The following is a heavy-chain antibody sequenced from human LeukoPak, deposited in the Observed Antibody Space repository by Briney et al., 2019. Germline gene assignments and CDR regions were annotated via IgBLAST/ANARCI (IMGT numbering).Heavy chain of an antibody. D-gene: IGHD3-10*01. Sequence: PGGSLRLSCAASGFTLSSYWMSWVRQAPGKGLEWVGRIKSKTDGGTTDYAAPVKGRFTISRDDSKNTLYLQMNSLKTEDTAVYYCTTVMMVRGDYYYYYMDVWGKGTTVTVS. CDR3: TTVMMVRGDYYYYYMDV. CDR2: IKSKTDGGTT. CDR1: GFTLSSYW. V-gene: IGHV3-15*01. J-gene: IGHJ6*03.